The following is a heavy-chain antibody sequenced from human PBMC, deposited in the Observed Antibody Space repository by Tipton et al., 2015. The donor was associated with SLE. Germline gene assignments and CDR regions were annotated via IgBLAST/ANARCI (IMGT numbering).Heavy chain of an antibody. CDR2: IYYSGST. CDR1: GGSISSYY. V-gene: IGHV4-59*01. D-gene: IGHD6-19*01. J-gene: IGHJ4*02. CDR3: ARGSSGWRLYFDY. Sequence: TLSLTCTVSGGSISSYYWSWIRQPPGKGLEWIGYIYYSGSTNYNPSLKSRVTISVDTSKNQFSLKLSSVTAADTAVYYCARGSSGWRLYFDYWGQGTRVTVSS.